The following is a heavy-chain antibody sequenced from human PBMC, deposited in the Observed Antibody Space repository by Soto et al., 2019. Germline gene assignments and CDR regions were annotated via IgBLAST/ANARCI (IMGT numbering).Heavy chain of an antibody. J-gene: IGHJ5*01. CDR1: GRSVSSGGYY. Sequence: SETLSLTCTVSGRSVSSGGYYWTWVRQHPGKGLEWIGYIYHIGSPSYNPSLKSRLSMSLDTSKNQFSLNLTSVTAADTAIYYCVRDRALDSSGHWFDSWGQGTLVTVSS. V-gene: IGHV4-31*03. CDR3: VRDRALDSSGHWFDS. D-gene: IGHD6-19*01. CDR2: IYHIGSP.